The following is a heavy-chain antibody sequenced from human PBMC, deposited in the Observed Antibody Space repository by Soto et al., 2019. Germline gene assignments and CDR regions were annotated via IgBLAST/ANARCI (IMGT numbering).Heavy chain of an antibody. CDR1: GGSITSDYSC. CDR2: IFDSGTT. J-gene: IGHJ6*02. Sequence: SETLSLTCTVSGGSITSDYSCWSWIRQPPGEGLEWIGHIFDSGTTYTNPSLRSQVAISLDTSKNHLSLTLSSVTAADTAVYYCATARGLVVAATGYYYYGMDVWGQGTTVTVS. D-gene: IGHD2-15*01. V-gene: IGHV4-30-4*01. CDR3: ATARGLVVAATGYYYYGMDV.